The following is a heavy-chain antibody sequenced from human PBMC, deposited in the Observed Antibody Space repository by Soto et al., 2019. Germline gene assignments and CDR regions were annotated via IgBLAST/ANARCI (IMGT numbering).Heavy chain of an antibody. CDR1: GFTFSSYE. CDR3: ARGHGYCSSTSCSLYGMDV. D-gene: IGHD2-2*03. CDR2: ISSSGSTI. Sequence: PGGSLRLSCAASGFTFSSYEMNWVRQAPGKGLEWVSYISSSGSTIYYADSVKGRFTISRDNAKNSLYLQMNSLRAEDTAVYYCARGHGYCSSTSCSLYGMDVWGQGTTVTVSS. J-gene: IGHJ6*02. V-gene: IGHV3-48*03.